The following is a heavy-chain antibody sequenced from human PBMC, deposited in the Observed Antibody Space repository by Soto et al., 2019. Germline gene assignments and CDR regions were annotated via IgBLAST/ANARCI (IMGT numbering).Heavy chain of an antibody. CDR1: GYSFTAYF. Sequence: ASVKVSCKASGYSFTAYFMHWVRQAPGQGLEWMGIVHPSGGNTNYAQKFQGRVTMTWDTSTTTVYMELSSLRSDDTAVYYCARAPYSSSSFFFDYWGQGTPVTVSS. CDR3: ARAPYSSSSFFFDY. V-gene: IGHV1-46*01. CDR2: VHPSGGNT. J-gene: IGHJ4*02. D-gene: IGHD6-6*01.